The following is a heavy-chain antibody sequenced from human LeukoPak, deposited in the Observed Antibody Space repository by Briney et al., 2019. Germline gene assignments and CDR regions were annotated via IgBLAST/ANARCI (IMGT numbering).Heavy chain of an antibody. CDR3: AREVGATIGIDY. V-gene: IGHV1-46*01. CDR1: GYTFTSYY. Sequence: ASVKVSRKASGYTFTSYYMHWVRQAPGQGLEWMGIINPSGGSTSYAQKFQGRVTMTRDTSTSTVYMELSSLRSEDTAVYYCAREVGATIGIDYWGQGTLVTVSS. CDR2: INPSGGST. J-gene: IGHJ4*02. D-gene: IGHD1-26*01.